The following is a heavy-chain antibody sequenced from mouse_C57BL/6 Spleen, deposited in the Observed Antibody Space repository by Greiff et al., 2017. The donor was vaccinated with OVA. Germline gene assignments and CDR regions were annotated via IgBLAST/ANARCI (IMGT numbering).Heavy chain of an antibody. V-gene: IGHV2-9*01. CDR1: GFSLTSYG. CDR2: IWGGGST. Sequence: QVQLQQSGPGLVAPSQSLSITCTVSGFSLTSYGVDWVRQPPGKGLEWLGVIWGGGSTNYNSALMSRLSIIKNNSKSQVFLKMNSLQTDDTAMYYCTKHSYYGSSYYAMDYWGQGTSVTVSS. D-gene: IGHD1-1*01. J-gene: IGHJ4*01. CDR3: TKHSYYGSSYYAMDY.